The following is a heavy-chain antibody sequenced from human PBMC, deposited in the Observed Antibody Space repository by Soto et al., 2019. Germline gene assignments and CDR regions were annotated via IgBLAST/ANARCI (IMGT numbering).Heavy chain of an antibody. CDR2: INPNSGGT. CDR3: ARGLSGPTLMATYYFDY. D-gene: IGHD5-12*01. CDR1: GYTFTGYY. J-gene: IGHJ4*02. V-gene: IGHV1-2*02. Sequence: ASVKVPCKASGYTFTGYYMHWVRQAPGQGLEWMGWINPNSGGTKNSQKIQGRVTMTTDTSTSTAYLELTSLRSDDTAVYYCARGLSGPTLMATYYFDYWGQGTLVTVSS.